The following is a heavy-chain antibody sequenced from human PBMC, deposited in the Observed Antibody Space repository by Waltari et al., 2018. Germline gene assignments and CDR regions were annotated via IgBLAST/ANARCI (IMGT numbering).Heavy chain of an antibody. D-gene: IGHD2-15*01. J-gene: IGHJ4*02. V-gene: IGHV1-2*02. CDR3: ARGFCSGGTCYGGG. CDR1: GYTFTDYN. CDR2: ITPNSGDI. Sequence: QVQLVQSGTEVKKPGASVKVSCKASGYTFTDYNVHCMRQAPGQGLEWMGWITPNSGDIIYAQKFQGRVTMTRDTSIRTAYMELRSLTSDDTAVYYCARGFCSGGTCYGGGWGQGTLVTVSS.